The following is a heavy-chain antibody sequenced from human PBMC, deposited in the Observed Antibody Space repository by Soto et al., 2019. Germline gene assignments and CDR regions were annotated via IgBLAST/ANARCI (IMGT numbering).Heavy chain of an antibody. J-gene: IGHJ6*02. Sequence: EVQLLESGGGLVQPGGSLRLSCAASGFTFSNYAMNWVRQAPGKGLEWVSALIGSGASTYYADSVKGRFTISRDNSKNTLYLQMNSLRSEDTAVYYCARDGGYDYFYSMDVWGQGTTVTVFS. CDR2: LIGSGAST. CDR3: ARDGGYDYFYSMDV. CDR1: GFTFSNYA. D-gene: IGHD2-15*01. V-gene: IGHV3-23*01.